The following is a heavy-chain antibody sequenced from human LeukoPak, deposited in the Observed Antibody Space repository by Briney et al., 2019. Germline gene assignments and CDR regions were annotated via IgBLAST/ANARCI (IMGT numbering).Heavy chain of an antibody. J-gene: IGHJ4*02. D-gene: IGHD3-22*01. CDR1: GYTFTGYY. CDR3: ARSYDSSGYYYVGFRGISDY. CDR2: INPNSGGT. Sequence: GASVKVSCKASGYTFTGYYMHWVRQAPGQGLEWMGWINPNSGGTNYAQKFQGRVTMTRDTSISTAYMELSRLRSDDTAVYYCARSYDSSGYYYVGFRGISDYWGQGTLVTVSS. V-gene: IGHV1-2*02.